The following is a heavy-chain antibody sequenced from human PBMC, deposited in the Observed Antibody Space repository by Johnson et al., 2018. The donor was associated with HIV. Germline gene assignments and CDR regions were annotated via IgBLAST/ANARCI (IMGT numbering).Heavy chain of an antibody. CDR2: IYTDDST. V-gene: IGHV3-53*01. J-gene: IGHJ3*02. CDR1: GFIVSSNY. CDR3: AKDGTVEYGFDM. D-gene: IGHD1-1*01. Sequence: VQVLESGGGLIQPGGSLRLSCGASGFIVSSNYMSWVRQAPGKGLEWVSVIYTDDSTYYADSVKGRFTISRDNSKNTLYLQMNSLRAEETAVYYCAKDGTVEYGFDMWGQGTTVTVSS.